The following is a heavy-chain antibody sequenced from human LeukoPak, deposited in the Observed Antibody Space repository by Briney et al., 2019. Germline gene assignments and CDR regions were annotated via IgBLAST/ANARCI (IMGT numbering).Heavy chain of an antibody. D-gene: IGHD3-10*01. CDR1: GFTFSSYA. CDR2: IKSDGSNT. CDR3: ARKYGSGSYYYMDV. J-gene: IGHJ6*03. V-gene: IGHV3-74*01. Sequence: GGSLRLSCAASGFTFSSYAMSWVRQAPGKGLVWVSRIKSDGSNTNYADSVKGRFTISRDNAKNTLHLQMNSLRAEDTAVYYCARKYGSGSYYYMDVWGKGTTVTVSS.